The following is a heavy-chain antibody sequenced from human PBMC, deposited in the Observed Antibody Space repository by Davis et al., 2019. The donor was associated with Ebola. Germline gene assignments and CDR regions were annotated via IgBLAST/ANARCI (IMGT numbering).Heavy chain of an antibody. V-gene: IGHV4-34*01. J-gene: IGHJ6*02. CDR2: INHSGST. Sequence: MPSETLSLTCTVSGGSISSYYWSWIRQPPGKGLEWIGEINHSGSTNYNPSLKSRVTISVDTSKNQFSLKLSSVTAADTAVYYCARARRTAMVTLDYGMDVWGQGTTVTVSS. CDR3: ARARRTAMVTLDYGMDV. CDR1: GGSISSYY. D-gene: IGHD5-18*01.